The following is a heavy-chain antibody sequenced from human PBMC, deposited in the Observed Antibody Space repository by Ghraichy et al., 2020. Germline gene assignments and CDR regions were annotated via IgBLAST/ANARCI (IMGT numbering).Heavy chain of an antibody. CDR2: INHGGST. CDR3: ARPRACSSSSCSEGGFDY. J-gene: IGHJ4*02. V-gene: IGHV4-34*01. CDR1: GGSFSGYY. D-gene: IGHD2-2*01. Sequence: SETLSLTCAVYGGSFSGYYWSWIRQPPGKGLEWIGEINHGGSTTYNPSLKSRVTISVDRSKNQFSLKVSAVTAADTAVYYCARPRACSSSSCSEGGFDYWGQGTLVTVSS.